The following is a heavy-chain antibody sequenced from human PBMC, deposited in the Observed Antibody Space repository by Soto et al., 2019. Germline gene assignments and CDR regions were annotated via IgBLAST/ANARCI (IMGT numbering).Heavy chain of an antibody. Sequence: QDQLLQSGAEVKKTGASVTVSWKASGYSFTNYGITWVRQAPGQGLEWMGWISAFNGNTHYAQKLQGRVTMTTDASTSTAYMQLRSLRSDDTAVYYCARDRGVAPPVAGNTHYYYYMDVWGKGTTVTVSS. D-gene: IGHD6-19*01. CDR3: ARDRGVAPPVAGNTHYYYYMDV. CDR2: ISAFNGNT. CDR1: GYSFTNYG. V-gene: IGHV1-18*01. J-gene: IGHJ6*03.